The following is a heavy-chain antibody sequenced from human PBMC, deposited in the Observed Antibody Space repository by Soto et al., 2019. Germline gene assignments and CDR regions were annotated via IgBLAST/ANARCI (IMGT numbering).Heavy chain of an antibody. Sequence: SDTLSLTCTVSGGSISSYYWSWIRQPPGKGLEWIGYIYYSGSTNYNPSLKSRVTISVDTSKNQFSLKLSSVTAADTAVYYCARGIVGATDFDYWGQGTLVTVSS. D-gene: IGHD1-26*01. CDR1: GGSISSYY. CDR2: IYYSGST. CDR3: ARGIVGATDFDY. V-gene: IGHV4-59*01. J-gene: IGHJ4*02.